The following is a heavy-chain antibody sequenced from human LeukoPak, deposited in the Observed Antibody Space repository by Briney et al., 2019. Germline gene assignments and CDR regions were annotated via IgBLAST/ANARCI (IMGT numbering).Heavy chain of an antibody. J-gene: IGHJ4*02. CDR1: GFTFSNAW. CDR3: TTVSMIVGRYFDY. D-gene: IGHD3-22*01. CDR2: IKSKTDGGTT. Sequence: PGGSLRLSCAASGFTFSNAWMSWVRQAPGKGLEWVGRIKSKTDGGTTDYAAPVKGRFTISRDDSKNTLYLQMNSLKTEDTVVYYCTTVSMIVGRYFDYWGQGTLVTVSS. V-gene: IGHV3-15*01.